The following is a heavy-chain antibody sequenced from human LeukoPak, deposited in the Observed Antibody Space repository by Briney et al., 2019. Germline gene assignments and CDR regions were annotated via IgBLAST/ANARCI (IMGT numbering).Heavy chain of an antibody. D-gene: IGHD3-22*01. CDR1: GGTFSSYA. J-gene: IGHJ4*02. CDR2: IIPILGIA. CDR3: ARDRLDYYDSSGYPTFIDY. Sequence: SVKVSCKASGGTFSSYAISWVRQAPGQGLEWMGRIIPILGIANYAQKFQGRVTITADKSTSTAYMELSSLRSEDTAVYYCARDRLDYYDSSGYPTFIDYWGQGTLVTVSS. V-gene: IGHV1-69*04.